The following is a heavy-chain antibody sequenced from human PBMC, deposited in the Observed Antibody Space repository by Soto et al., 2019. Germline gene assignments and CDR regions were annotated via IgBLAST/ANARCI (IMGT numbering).Heavy chain of an antibody. J-gene: IGHJ4*02. CDR3: ARGLLNYYDSSGYPLYFDY. V-gene: IGHV3-33*01. Sequence: LRLSCAASGFTFSSYGMHWVRQAPGKGLEWVAVIWYDGSNKYYADSVKGRFTISRDNSKNTLYLQMNSLRAEDTAVYYCARGLLNYYDSSGYPLYFDYWGQGTLVTVSS. D-gene: IGHD3-22*01. CDR1: GFTFSSYG. CDR2: IWYDGSNK.